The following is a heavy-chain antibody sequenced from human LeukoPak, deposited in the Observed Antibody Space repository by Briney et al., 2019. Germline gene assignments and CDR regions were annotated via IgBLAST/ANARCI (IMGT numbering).Heavy chain of an antibody. CDR1: GYTFTSYG. V-gene: IGHV1-18*01. CDR3: ARAASFYYYYYMDV. CDR2: ISAYNGNT. Sequence: ASVKVSCKAPGYTFTSYGISWVRQAPGQGLEWMGWISAYNGNTNYAQKLQGRVTMTTDTSTSTAYMELSRLRSDDAAVYYCARAASFYYYYYMDVWGKGTTVTVSS. J-gene: IGHJ6*03. D-gene: IGHD2-2*01.